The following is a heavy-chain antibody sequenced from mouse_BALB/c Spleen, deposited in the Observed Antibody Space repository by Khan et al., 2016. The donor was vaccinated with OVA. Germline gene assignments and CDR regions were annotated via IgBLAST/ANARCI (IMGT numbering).Heavy chain of an antibody. V-gene: IGHV4-1*02. CDR3: ASLHYYVYIAY. Sequence: EVKLLESGGGLVQPGGSLKLSCAASGFDFSRYWMSWVRQAPGKGLEWIGEINPDSSTINYTPSLKDKFIISRDNAKNPLYLQMSKVRSEDTALXYCASLHYYVYIAYWGQGTTLPVSS. CDR2: INPDSSTI. CDR1: GFDFSRYW. J-gene: IGHJ2*01. D-gene: IGHD1-2*01.